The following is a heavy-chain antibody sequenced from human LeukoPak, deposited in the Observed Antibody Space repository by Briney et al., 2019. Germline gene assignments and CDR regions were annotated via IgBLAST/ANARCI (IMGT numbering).Heavy chain of an antibody. CDR2: ISSGSAYI. J-gene: IGHJ4*02. CDR3: SRGGYTYPNAY. D-gene: IGHD5-18*01. Sequence: PGGSLRLSCAASGFTFSTYTVSWVRQAPGKGLEWVSSISSGSAYIYYADSVKGRFTISRDNAKNSLYLQMNSLSAEDTAVYYCSRGGYTYPNAYWGQGTLVTVSS. V-gene: IGHV3-21*01. CDR1: GFTFSTYT.